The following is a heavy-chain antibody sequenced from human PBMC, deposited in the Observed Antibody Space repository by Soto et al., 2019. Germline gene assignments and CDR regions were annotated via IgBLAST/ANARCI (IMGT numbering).Heavy chain of an antibody. J-gene: IGHJ4*02. CDR2: IKQDGSEK. CDR1: GFTFSSYW. CDR3: ATYCISTTCLTQFDS. V-gene: IGHV3-7*01. Sequence: GGSLRLSCAASGFTFSSYWMSWVRQAPGKGLEWVAIIKQDGSEKYYVDSVKGRFTISRDNAKNSLYLQMNSLRAEDTAVYYCATYCISTTCLTQFDSWGQGTMVTVSS. D-gene: IGHD2-2*01.